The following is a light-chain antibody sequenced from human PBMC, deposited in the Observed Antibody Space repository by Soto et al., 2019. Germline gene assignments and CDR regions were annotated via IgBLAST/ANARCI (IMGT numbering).Light chain of an antibody. Sequence: QSALTQPPSVAGSPGQSVTISCTGTNNDVGGYKGVSWYQQSPGTAPKVMIYEVNNRPSGVPGRFSGSKSGNTASLTISGLQAEDEAEYYCLSYTRSDTYVFGTGTKVTVL. V-gene: IGLV2-18*02. CDR3: LSYTRSDTYV. J-gene: IGLJ1*01. CDR1: NNDVGGYKG. CDR2: EVN.